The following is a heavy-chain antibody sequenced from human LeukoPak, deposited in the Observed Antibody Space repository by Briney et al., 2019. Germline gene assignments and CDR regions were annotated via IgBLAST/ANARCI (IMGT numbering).Heavy chain of an antibody. J-gene: IGHJ3*02. Sequence: SVKVSCKASGGTFSSYAMSWVRQAPGQGLEWMGRVLPIPGIANHAQKFQGRVTITAEKSTSTAYMELSSLRSEDTAVYYCARSDRQLWPGGSSDIWGQGTMVTVSS. CDR1: GGTFSSYA. D-gene: IGHD5-18*01. V-gene: IGHV1-69*04. CDR2: VLPIPGIA. CDR3: ARSDRQLWPGGSSDI.